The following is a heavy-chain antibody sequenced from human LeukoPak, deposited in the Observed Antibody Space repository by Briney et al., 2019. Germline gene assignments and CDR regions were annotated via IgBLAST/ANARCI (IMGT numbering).Heavy chain of an antibody. J-gene: IGHJ5*02. CDR1: GGSISSYY. CDR3: AREAAMVRPNWYDP. D-gene: IGHD3-10*01. V-gene: IGHV4-59*01. Sequence: SETLSLTCTVSGGSISSYYWSWIRQPPGKGLEWIGYIYYSGSTNYNPSLKSRVTISMDTSKNQFSLKLSSVTAADTAVYYCAREAAMVRPNWYDPWGQGTLVTVSS. CDR2: IYYSGST.